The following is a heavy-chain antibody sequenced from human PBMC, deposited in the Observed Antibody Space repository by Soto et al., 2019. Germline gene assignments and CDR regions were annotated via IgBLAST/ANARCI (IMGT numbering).Heavy chain of an antibody. Sequence: SETLSLTCTVSGGSISSYYWSWIRQPPGKGLEWIGYIYYSGSTNYNPSLKSRVTISVDTSKNQFSLKLSSVTAADTAVYYCARDGGLGYDILTGGWFDPWGQGTLVTVSS. CDR3: ARDGGLGYDILTGGWFDP. CDR2: IYYSGST. CDR1: GGSISSYY. V-gene: IGHV4-59*01. D-gene: IGHD3-9*01. J-gene: IGHJ5*02.